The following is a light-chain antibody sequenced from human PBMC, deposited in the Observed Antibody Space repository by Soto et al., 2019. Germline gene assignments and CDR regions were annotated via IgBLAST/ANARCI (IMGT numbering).Light chain of an antibody. CDR2: TAS. V-gene: IGKV1-39*01. CDR1: QNIVDF. Sequence: DIRVTQSPSSLSASVGERVTITCRASQNIVDFLNWYQQTPGKAPKLLIQTASVLETGVPDRFSGSGSGTDFSRTITSLRPDDSATYYCQQTYTSPQTFGQGTRVEVK. CDR3: QQTYTSPQT. J-gene: IGKJ1*01.